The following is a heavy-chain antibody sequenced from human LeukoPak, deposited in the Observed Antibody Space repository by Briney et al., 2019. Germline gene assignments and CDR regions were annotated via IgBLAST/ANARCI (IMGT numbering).Heavy chain of an antibody. CDR3: ARDPNGDYVGAFDF. J-gene: IGHJ3*01. CDR1: GCTISNYA. Sequence: GGSLRLSCAASGCTISNYARMWVRQAPGKGLEWVSAINGSGGGTEYANSVRGRFTISRDNSNKALDMQRNDLRAEGAVVYYGARDPNGDYVGAFDFSGQGRMVTAS. D-gene: IGHD4-17*01. V-gene: IGHV3-23*01. CDR2: INGSGGGT.